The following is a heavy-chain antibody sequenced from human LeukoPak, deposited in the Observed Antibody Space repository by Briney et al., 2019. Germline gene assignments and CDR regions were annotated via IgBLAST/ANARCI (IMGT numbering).Heavy chain of an antibody. Sequence: TGGSLRLSCAASGFTFDDYAMHWVRQAPGKGLEWVSGISWNSGSIGDADSVKGRFTISRDNAKNSLYLQMNSLRAEDMALYYCAKDSSSGWTHYFDYWGQGTLVTVSS. D-gene: IGHD6-19*01. CDR2: ISWNSGSI. CDR1: GFTFDDYA. J-gene: IGHJ4*02. V-gene: IGHV3-9*03. CDR3: AKDSSSGWTHYFDY.